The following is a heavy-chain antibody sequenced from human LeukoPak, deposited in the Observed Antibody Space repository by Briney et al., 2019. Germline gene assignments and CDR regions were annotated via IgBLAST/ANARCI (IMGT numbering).Heavy chain of an antibody. CDR3: ASQDYGGNSAFDY. Sequence: SETLSLTCTVSGGSISSYYWSWIRQPPGKGLEWIGYIYYNGSTNYNPSLKSRVTISVDTSKNQFSLKLSSVTAADTAVYYCASQDYGGNSAFDYWGQGTLVTVSS. J-gene: IGHJ4*02. CDR1: GGSISSYY. D-gene: IGHD4-23*01. CDR2: IYYNGST. V-gene: IGHV4-59*01.